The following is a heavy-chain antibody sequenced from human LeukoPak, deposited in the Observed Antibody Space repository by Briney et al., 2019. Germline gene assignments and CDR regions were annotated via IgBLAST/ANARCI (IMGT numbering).Heavy chain of an antibody. CDR1: GFTFDDYA. CDR3: AKDMGYSGSPYAFDI. Sequence: GRSLRLSCAASGFTFDDYAMHWVRQAPGKGLEWVSGISWNSGSIGYADSVKGRFTISRDNAKNPLYLQMNSLRAEDTALYYCAKDMGYSGSPYAFDIWGQGTMVTVSS. CDR2: ISWNSGSI. J-gene: IGHJ3*02. D-gene: IGHD1-26*01. V-gene: IGHV3-9*01.